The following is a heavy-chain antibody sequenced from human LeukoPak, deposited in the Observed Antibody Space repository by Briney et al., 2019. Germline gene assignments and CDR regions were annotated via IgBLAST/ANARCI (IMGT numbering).Heavy chain of an antibody. CDR1: GGSISSYY. CDR2: IYYSGST. D-gene: IGHD5-12*01. J-gene: IGHJ6*02. CDR3: ARVGYDYYYYYGMDV. Sequence: PSETLSLTCTVSGGSISSYYWRWIRQPPGKGLEWIGYIYYSGSTNYNPSLKSRVTISVDTSKNQFSLKLSSVTAADAAVYYCARVGYDYYYYYGMDVWGQGTTVTVSS. V-gene: IGHV4-59*08.